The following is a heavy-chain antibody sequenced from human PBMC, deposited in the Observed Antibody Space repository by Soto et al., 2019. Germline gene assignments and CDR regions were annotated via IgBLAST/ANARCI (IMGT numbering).Heavy chain of an antibody. J-gene: IGHJ5*02. Sequence: PSQTLSLTCAISGDSVSTYSAAWNWISQSPSGGLEWLGRTYYRSPFFSEYADSVKRRIIINPDTSKNQLSLHLNSVTPEDTAVYPCLRDRYRSSGWFAPWGQGTPVTVSS. CDR2: TYYRSPFFS. V-gene: IGHV6-1*01. CDR3: LRDRYRSSGWFAP. D-gene: IGHD3-10*01. CDR1: GDSVSTYSAA.